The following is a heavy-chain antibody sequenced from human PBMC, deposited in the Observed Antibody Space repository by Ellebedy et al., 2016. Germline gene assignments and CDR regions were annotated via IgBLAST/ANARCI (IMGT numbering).Heavy chain of an antibody. CDR1: GFMFGSYA. CDR3: VKEQLALADH. CDR2: ISGGGGSI. V-gene: IGHV3-23*01. Sequence: GESLKISXAASGFMFGSYAMSWVRQAPGKGLEWVSSISGGGGSIHYADSVKGRFTISRDDSKNILNLQMNSLRADDTAVYYCVKEQLALADHWGLGTLVTVSS. J-gene: IGHJ4*02. D-gene: IGHD5-24*01.